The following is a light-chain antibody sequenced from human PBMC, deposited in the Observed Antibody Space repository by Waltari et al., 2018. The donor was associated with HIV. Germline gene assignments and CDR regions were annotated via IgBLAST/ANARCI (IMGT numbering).Light chain of an antibody. CDR2: EDN. CDR1: SSDVGSYNH. J-gene: IGLJ3*02. Sequence: QSALTQPASVSGSPGQSITISCTGPSSDVGSYNHVSWYQQHPGKAPKLMTYEDNKRPSGVSDRFSGSKSGNTASLTIAGLQSEDEADYYCCSYAGSTTWVFGGGTKLTVL. V-gene: IGLV2-23*01. CDR3: CSYAGSTTWV.